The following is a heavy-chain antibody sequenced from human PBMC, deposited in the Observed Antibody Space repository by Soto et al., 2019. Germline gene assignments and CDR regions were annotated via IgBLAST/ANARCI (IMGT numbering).Heavy chain of an antibody. CDR3: TTEPLSGYSSSWSDY. J-gene: IGHJ4*02. Sequence: GGSLRLSCAASGFTFSNAWMSWVRQAPGKGLEWVGRIKSKTDGGTTDYAAPVKGRFTISRDDSKNTLYLKMNSLKTEDTAVYYCTTEPLSGYSSSWSDYWGQGTLVTVSS. V-gene: IGHV3-15*01. CDR2: IKSKTDGGTT. D-gene: IGHD6-13*01. CDR1: GFTFSNAW.